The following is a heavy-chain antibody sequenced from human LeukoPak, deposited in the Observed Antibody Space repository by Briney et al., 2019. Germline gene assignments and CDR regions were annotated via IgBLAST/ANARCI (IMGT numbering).Heavy chain of an antibody. J-gene: IGHJ3*01. CDR2: IYPGDSDT. CDR1: GYSFTTYW. Sequence: KPGESLKISCKGSGYSFTTYWIGWVRQMPGKGLEWMGIIYPGDSDTRYSPSFQGQVTISAEKSISTAYLQWSSLKASDTAMYYCAGSYVRQQRRYFDWVQSKEDDAFDVWGQGTMVTVSS. D-gene: IGHD3-9*01. V-gene: IGHV5-51*03. CDR3: AGSYVRQQRRYFDWVQSKEDDAFDV.